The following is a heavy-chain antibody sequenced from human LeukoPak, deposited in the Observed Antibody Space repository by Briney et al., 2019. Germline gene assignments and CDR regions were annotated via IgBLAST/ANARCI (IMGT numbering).Heavy chain of an antibody. D-gene: IGHD5-18*01. CDR1: GYTFTNYD. Sequence: ASVKVSCKASGYTFTNYDINWVRQATGQGLEWMGWMNPHSTNTGYAPKFQGRVTITRNTSISTAYMELSSLRSEDTAVYYCARGTGYTYGYWGQGTLVTVSS. V-gene: IGHV1-8*03. CDR2: MNPHSTNT. J-gene: IGHJ4*02. CDR3: ARGTGYTYGY.